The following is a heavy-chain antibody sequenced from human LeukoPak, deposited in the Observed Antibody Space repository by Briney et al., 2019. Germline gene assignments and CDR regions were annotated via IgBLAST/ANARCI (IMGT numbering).Heavy chain of an antibody. Sequence: SSETLSLTCTVSGGSIGSYYWSWIRQPPGKGLEWIGYIYYSGSTNYNPSLKSRVTISVDTSKNQFSLELSSVTAADTAVYYCARDGPTYGMDVWGQGTTVTVSS. V-gene: IGHV4-59*01. CDR2: IYYSGST. CDR1: GGSIGSYY. CDR3: ARDGPTYGMDV. J-gene: IGHJ6*02.